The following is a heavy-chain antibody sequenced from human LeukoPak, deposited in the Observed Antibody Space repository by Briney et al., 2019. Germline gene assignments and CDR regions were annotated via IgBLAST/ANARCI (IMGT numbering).Heavy chain of an antibody. CDR3: AKAGPRPLGGYGMDV. Sequence: GGSLRLSCAASGFTFSSYAMSWVRQAPGKGLEWVSAISCSDGSTYYADSVKGRFTISRDNSKNTLYLQMNSLRAEDTAVYYCAKAGPRPLGGYGMDVWGQGTTVTVSS. CDR1: GFTFSSYA. J-gene: IGHJ6*02. CDR2: ISCSDGST. V-gene: IGHV3-23*01. D-gene: IGHD6-6*01.